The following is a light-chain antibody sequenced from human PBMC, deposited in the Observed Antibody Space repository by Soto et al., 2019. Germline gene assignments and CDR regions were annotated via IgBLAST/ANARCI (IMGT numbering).Light chain of an antibody. Sequence: EIVLTQSPGTLSLSPGERATHSCRASQSVSSSYLAWYQQKPGQDPRLLIYGESTRATGIPARFSGSGSGTEFTLTISSLQSEDFAVYYCQQYNNWWTFGQGTKVDIK. CDR1: QSVSSSY. CDR2: GES. V-gene: IGKV3-15*01. J-gene: IGKJ1*01. CDR3: QQYNNWWT.